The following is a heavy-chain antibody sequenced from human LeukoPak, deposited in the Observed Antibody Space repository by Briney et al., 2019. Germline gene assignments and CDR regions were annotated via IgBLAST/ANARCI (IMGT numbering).Heavy chain of an antibody. V-gene: IGHV4-61*02. Sequence: SETLSLTCTVSGGSISSGSYYWSWIRQPAGKGLEWIGRIYTSGSTNYNPSLKSRVTISVDTSKNQFSLKLSSVTAADTAVYYCATVRGYVWGSYRSDIWGQGTMVTVSS. D-gene: IGHD3-16*02. CDR2: IYTSGST. CDR3: ATVRGYVWGSYRSDI. CDR1: GGSISSGSYY. J-gene: IGHJ3*02.